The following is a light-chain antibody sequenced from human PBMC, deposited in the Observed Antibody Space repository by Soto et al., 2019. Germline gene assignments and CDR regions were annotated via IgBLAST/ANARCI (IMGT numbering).Light chain of an antibody. CDR3: FSFTTTCTHV. J-gene: IGLJ1*01. V-gene: IGLV2-14*01. Sequence: SVPSRPSSLSGSPGQLIPISYTGTISDIGAYDYVSWFQQHPGKSPKLMISEVNNRPSGVSNRFSGSKSGNTAYLTISGLQVEDEAEYFCFSFTTTCTHVFGTGTTVTVL. CDR2: EVN. CDR1: ISDIGAYDY.